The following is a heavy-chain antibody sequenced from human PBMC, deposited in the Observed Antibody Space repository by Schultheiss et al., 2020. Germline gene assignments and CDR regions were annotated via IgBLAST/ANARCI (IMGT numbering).Heavy chain of an antibody. J-gene: IGHJ3*02. CDR3: ASPRAVTQDDSDAFDI. Sequence: AYVKVSCKASGGTFSSYAISWVRQAPGQGLEWMGWISAYNGNTNYAQKFRGRVTITSDRSVSTAYMELSSLRSEDMVVYYCASPRAVTQDDSDAFDIWGQGTMVTGSS. CDR1: GGTFSSYA. V-gene: IGHV1-18*03. CDR2: ISAYNGNT. D-gene: IGHD4-17*01.